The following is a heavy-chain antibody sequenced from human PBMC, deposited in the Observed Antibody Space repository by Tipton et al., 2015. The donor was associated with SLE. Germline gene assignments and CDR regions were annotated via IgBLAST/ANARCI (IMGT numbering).Heavy chain of an antibody. V-gene: IGHV4-34*01. D-gene: IGHD6-13*01. CDR1: GGSFSGYY. Sequence: TLSLTCAVYGGSFSGYYWSWIRQPPGKGLEWIGEINHSGSTNYNPSLKSRVTISVDTSKNQFSLKLSSVTAADTPVYYCARDLGSSGSFDYWGQGTLVTVSS. CDR2: INHSGST. J-gene: IGHJ4*02. CDR3: ARDLGSSGSFDY.